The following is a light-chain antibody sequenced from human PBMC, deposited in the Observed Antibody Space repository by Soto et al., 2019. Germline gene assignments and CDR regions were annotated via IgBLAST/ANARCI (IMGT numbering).Light chain of an antibody. CDR3: QHYNSYSEA. V-gene: IGKV1-5*03. J-gene: IGKJ1*01. Sequence: DIQMTQSPSTLSGSVGDRVTITCRASQTISSWLAWYQQKPGKAPKLLIYKASTLKSGVPSRFRGSGAGTEFTLTISSLQPDDFATYYCQHYNSYSEAFGQGTKVELK. CDR1: QTISSW. CDR2: KAS.